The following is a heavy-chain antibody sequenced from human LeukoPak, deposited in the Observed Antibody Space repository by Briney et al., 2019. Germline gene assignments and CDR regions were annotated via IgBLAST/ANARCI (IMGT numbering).Heavy chain of an antibody. CDR1: GGSISSSSYY. V-gene: IGHV4-39*07. CDR2: IYYSGST. Sequence: SETLSLTCTVSGGSISSSSYYWGWIRQPPGKGLEWIGSIYYSGSTYYSPSLKSRVTISVDTSKNQFSLKLSSVTAADTAVYYCARARSARGWFDPWGQGTLVTVSS. CDR3: ARARSARGWFDP. J-gene: IGHJ5*02. D-gene: IGHD6-6*01.